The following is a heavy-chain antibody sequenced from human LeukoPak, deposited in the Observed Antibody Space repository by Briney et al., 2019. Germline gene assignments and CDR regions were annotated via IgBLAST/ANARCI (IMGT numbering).Heavy chain of an antibody. D-gene: IGHD6-19*01. CDR1: GGSISSYY. V-gene: IGHV4-59*01. CDR2: IYYSGST. CDR3: ARGGGPGIAVARSFDY. J-gene: IGHJ4*02. Sequence: PSETLSLTCTVSGGSISSYYWSWLRQPPGKGLEWIGYIYYSGSTNYHPSLKSRVTISVDTSKNQFSLKLSSVTAADTAVYYCARGGGPGIAVARSFDYWGQGTLVTVSS.